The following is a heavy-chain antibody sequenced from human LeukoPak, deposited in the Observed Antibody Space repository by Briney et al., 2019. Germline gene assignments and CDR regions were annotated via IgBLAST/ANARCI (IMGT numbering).Heavy chain of an antibody. CDR3: ARDRILTGYYSPGGYDY. CDR2: ISGYSGNT. CDR1: GYIFSSFG. Sequence: ASVKVSCKTSGYIFSSFGISWVRQAPGQGLEWMGWISGYSGNTHYAQKVQGRVTMTTDTSTSTAYMELRSLRADDTAIYYCARDRILTGYYSPGGYDYWGQGTLVTVSS. J-gene: IGHJ4*02. D-gene: IGHD3-9*01. V-gene: IGHV1-18*01.